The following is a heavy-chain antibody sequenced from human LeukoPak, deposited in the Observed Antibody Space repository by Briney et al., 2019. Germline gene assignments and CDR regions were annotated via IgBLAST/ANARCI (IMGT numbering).Heavy chain of an antibody. J-gene: IGHJ6*02. CDR2: IWYDGSNK. Sequence: GGSLRLSCAASGFTFSSYGMHWVRQAPGKGLEWVAVIWYDGSNKYYADSVKGRFTISRDNSKNTLYLQMNSLRAEDTAVYYCARCDYYDSSGYYRLYYYYYGMDVWGQGTTVTVSS. CDR3: ARCDYYDSSGYYRLYYYYYGMDV. D-gene: IGHD3-22*01. CDR1: GFTFSSYG. V-gene: IGHV3-33*01.